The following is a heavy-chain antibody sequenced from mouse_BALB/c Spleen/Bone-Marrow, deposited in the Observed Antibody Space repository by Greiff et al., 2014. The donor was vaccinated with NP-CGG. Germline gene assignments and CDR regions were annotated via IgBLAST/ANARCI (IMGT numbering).Heavy chain of an antibody. V-gene: IGHV14-3*02. CDR1: GFNIKDTY. CDR3: ARAGRGRYFGV. J-gene: IGHJ1*01. D-gene: IGHD4-1*01. CDR2: IDPANGNT. Sequence: EVQLQQSGAELVKPGASVKLPCTASGFNIKDTYMHWVEQRPEQGLEWIGRIDPANGNTKYDPKFQGKATITADTSSNTAYLQLSSLTSEDTAVYYCARAGRGRYFGVWGAGTTVTVSS.